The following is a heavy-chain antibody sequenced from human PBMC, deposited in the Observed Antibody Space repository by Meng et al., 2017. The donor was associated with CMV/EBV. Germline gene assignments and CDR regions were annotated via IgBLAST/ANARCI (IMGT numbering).Heavy chain of an antibody. CDR2: IYTSGST. D-gene: IGHD2-2*01. CDR1: GGSISSYY. V-gene: IGHV4-4*07. Sequence: QVQLQGPGPGLVKPSGTLSLTCTVPGGSISSYYWSWIRQPAGKGLEWIGRIYTSGSTNYNPSLKSRVTMSVDTSKNQFSLKLSSVTAADTAVYYCARDLMNCSSTSCANWFDPWGQGTLVTVSS. J-gene: IGHJ5*02. CDR3: ARDLMNCSSTSCANWFDP.